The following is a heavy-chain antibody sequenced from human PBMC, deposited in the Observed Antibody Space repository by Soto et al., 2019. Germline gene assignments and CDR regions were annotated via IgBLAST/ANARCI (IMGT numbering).Heavy chain of an antibody. CDR1: GDSVSSNSAG. V-gene: IGHV6-1*01. CDR2: TYYKSKWNN. CDR3: TGITWFRGMDV. J-gene: IGHJ6*02. D-gene: IGHD3-10*01. Sequence: SQTLSLTCVISGDSVSSNSAGWNWIRQSPLRGLEWLGRTYYKSKWNNDYALSVKSRITINPDTSKNQFSLHLYSVTPEDTAVYYCTGITWFRGMDVWGQGTTVTVSS.